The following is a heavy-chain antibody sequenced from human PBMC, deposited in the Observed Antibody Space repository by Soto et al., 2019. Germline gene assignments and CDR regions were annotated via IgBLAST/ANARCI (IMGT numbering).Heavy chain of an antibody. CDR1: GFTFSSYG. V-gene: IGHV3-33*01. D-gene: IGHD3-10*01. CDR2: IWYDGSNK. Sequence: QVQLVESGGGVVQPGRSLRLSCAASGFTFSSYGMHWVRQAPGKGLEWVAVIWYDGSNKYYADSVKGRFTISRDNSKNTLYLQMNSLRAEDTDVYYCARDWNYYGSGSYGYFDLWGRGTLVTVSS. CDR3: ARDWNYYGSGSYGYFDL. J-gene: IGHJ2*01.